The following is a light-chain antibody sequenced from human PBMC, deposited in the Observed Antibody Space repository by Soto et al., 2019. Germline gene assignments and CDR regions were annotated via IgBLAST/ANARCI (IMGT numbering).Light chain of an antibody. CDR1: QSVHNNY. V-gene: IGKV3-20*01. J-gene: IGKJ2*01. CDR3: HLYNRSPYN. Sequence: EIVLTQSPGTLSLSPGERVTLSCRASQSVHNNYLAWYQQKPGQAPRLLIYGASTRATGISDRFGGSGSGTDFTLTISRLEPEDVGVFYCHLYNRSPYNFGQGTKLEIK. CDR2: GAS.